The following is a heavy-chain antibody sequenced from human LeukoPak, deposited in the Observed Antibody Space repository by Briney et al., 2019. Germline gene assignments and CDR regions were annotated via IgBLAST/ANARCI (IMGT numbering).Heavy chain of an antibody. CDR3: AKDVGTAALFVWYFDL. CDR2: ISSGGFST. D-gene: IGHD6-6*01. J-gene: IGHJ2*01. Sequence: GGSLRLTCAASGFTFRNYGMNWVRQAPGKGLEWVSGISSGGFSTYYADSVKGRFTVSRDNSKNTLYLQMNSLRAEDTAIYYCAKDVGTAALFVWYFDLWGRGTLVTVSS. CDR1: GFTFRNYG. V-gene: IGHV3-23*01.